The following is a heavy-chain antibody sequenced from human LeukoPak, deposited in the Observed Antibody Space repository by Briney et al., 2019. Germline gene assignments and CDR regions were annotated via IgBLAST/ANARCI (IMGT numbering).Heavy chain of an antibody. D-gene: IGHD6-19*01. J-gene: IGHJ4*02. CDR2: ISSSSSTI. CDR1: GLTFSSFT. V-gene: IGHV3-48*01. Sequence: GGSRKLSGVASGLTFSSFTINWVRQAPGKGLEWFSYISSSSSTINYADSVKGRFTISRDNAKNSLYLQMNSLRAEDTAVYYCARAATGWYSPIDYWGQGTLVTVSS. CDR3: ARAATGWYSPIDY.